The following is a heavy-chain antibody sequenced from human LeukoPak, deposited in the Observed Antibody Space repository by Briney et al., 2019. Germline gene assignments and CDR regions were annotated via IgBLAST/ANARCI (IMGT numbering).Heavy chain of an antibody. D-gene: IGHD5-12*01. CDR3: ARAQNSGYSWAAFDI. CDR2: IYHSGST. CDR1: GGSISSSSYY. Sequence: SETLSLTCTVSGGSISSSSYYWGWIRQPPGKGLEWIGSIYHSGSTNYNPSLKSRVTISIDTSKNQFSLNLNSVTAADTAVYYCARAQNSGYSWAAFDIWGQGTMVTVSS. J-gene: IGHJ3*02. V-gene: IGHV4-39*07.